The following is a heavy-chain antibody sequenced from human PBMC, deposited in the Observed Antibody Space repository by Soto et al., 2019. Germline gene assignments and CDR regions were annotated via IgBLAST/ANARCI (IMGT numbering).Heavy chain of an antibody. CDR1: GYSFTSYW. Sequence: LGESLKISCKGSGYSFTSYWISWVRQMPGKGLEWMGRIDPSDSYTNYSPSFQGHVTISADKSISTAYLQWSSLKASDTAMYYCATPGSGDGYNPEAFDIWGQGTMVTVSS. J-gene: IGHJ3*02. CDR2: IDPSDSYT. CDR3: ATPGSGDGYNPEAFDI. V-gene: IGHV5-10-1*01. D-gene: IGHD5-12*01.